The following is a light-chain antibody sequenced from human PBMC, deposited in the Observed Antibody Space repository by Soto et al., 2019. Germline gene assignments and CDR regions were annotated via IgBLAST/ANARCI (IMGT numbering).Light chain of an antibody. J-gene: IGLJ1*01. V-gene: IGLV2-23*01. CDR3: CAYAATYTDV. Sequence: QSALAQPASVSGSPGRSITISCTGTSSDVGKYNLVSWYQQHPGKAPKVMILQGYKRPSGVSNRFSGSKFGNTASLTISGLQAEDEAEYYCCAYAATYTDVFGTGTKVTVL. CDR1: SSDVGKYNL. CDR2: QGY.